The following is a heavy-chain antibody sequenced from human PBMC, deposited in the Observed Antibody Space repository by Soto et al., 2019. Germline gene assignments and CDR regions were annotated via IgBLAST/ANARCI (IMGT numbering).Heavy chain of an antibody. CDR1: GGAISRGDEF. CDR3: ARERAKWKDYYYYGMDV. V-gene: IGHV4-30-4*01. J-gene: IGHJ6*02. D-gene: IGHD1-20*01. CDR2: SYYSGST. Sequence: QVQLQASGPGLVKPSQTLSLTCTVSGGAISRGDEFWTWIRQPPGKGLECIGYSYYSGSTYYNPSLKSRLTMSVDTSKNQFALKLSSVTAADTAVYYCARERAKWKDYYYYGMDVWGQGTTVTVSS.